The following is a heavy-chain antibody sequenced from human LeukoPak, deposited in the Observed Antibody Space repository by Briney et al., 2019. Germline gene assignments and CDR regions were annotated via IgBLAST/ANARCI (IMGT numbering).Heavy chain of an antibody. D-gene: IGHD4-17*01. V-gene: IGHV4-30-2*01. Sequence: SQTLSLTCAVSGGSISSGGYSWSWIRQPPGKGLEWIAYIYHSGSTYYNPSLKSRVTISIDRSMYQFSLKLSSVTAADTAVYYCARYYGDYRNWFDPWGQGILVTVSS. CDR1: GGSISSGGYS. CDR3: ARYYGDYRNWFDP. J-gene: IGHJ5*02. CDR2: IYHSGST.